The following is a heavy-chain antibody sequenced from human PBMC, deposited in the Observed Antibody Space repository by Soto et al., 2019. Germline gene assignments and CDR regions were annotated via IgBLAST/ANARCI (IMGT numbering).Heavy chain of an antibody. Sequence: EVQLVESGGGLVQPGRSRRLSCAASGFTFDDYAMHWVRQAPGKGLEWVSGASWNSGSIGYADSVKGRFTISRDNAKNSLYLQMNSLRAEDTPLYYCPKGARITIVRGVLRTRGMDVWGQGTTVTVSS. J-gene: IGHJ6*02. V-gene: IGHV3-9*01. D-gene: IGHD3-10*01. CDR3: PKGARITIVRGVLRTRGMDV. CDR1: GFTFDDYA. CDR2: ASWNSGSI.